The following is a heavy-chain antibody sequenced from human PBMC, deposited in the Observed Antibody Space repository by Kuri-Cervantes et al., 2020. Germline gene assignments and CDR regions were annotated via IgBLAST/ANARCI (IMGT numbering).Heavy chain of an antibody. CDR2: INPKSGGT. V-gene: IGHV1-2*02. D-gene: IGHD2-8*01. CDR1: GYTFTGYH. Sequence: ASVKVSCKASGYTFTGYHMHWVRQAPGQGLEWMGWINPKSGGTNYAQKFQGRVTMTRDTSISTAYMELSRLRSDDTAVYYCARVSRYAYWYFDLWGRGTLVTVSS. CDR3: ARVSRYAYWYFDL. J-gene: IGHJ2*01.